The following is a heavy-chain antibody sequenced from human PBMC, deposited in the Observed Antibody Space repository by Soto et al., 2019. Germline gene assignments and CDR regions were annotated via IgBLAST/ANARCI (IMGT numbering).Heavy chain of an antibody. CDR2: IIPIFGTA. CDR3: ARNGYGWGSFPTPYGMDV. CDR1: GGTFSSYA. D-gene: IGHD3-10*01. Sequence: SVKVSCKASGGTFSSYAISWVRQAPGQGLEWMGGIIPIFGTANYAQKFQGRDTINADESTSTAYMELSSLRSEDTAVYYCARNGYGWGSFPTPYGMDVWGQGTTVTVSS. J-gene: IGHJ6*02. V-gene: IGHV1-69*13.